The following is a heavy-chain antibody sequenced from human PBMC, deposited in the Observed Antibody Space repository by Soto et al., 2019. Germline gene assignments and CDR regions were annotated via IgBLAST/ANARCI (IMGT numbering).Heavy chain of an antibody. J-gene: IGHJ5*02. CDR1: GGSISSSSYY. V-gene: IGHV4-39*01. CDR2: IYYSGST. CDR3: ARQDCSGGSCYHMRNWFDP. Sequence: SETLSLTCTVSGGSISSSSYYWGWIRQPPGKGLEWIGSIYYSGSTYYNPSLKSRVTISVDTSKNQFSLKLSSVTAADTAVYYCARQDCSGGSCYHMRNWFDPWGQGTLVT. D-gene: IGHD2-15*01.